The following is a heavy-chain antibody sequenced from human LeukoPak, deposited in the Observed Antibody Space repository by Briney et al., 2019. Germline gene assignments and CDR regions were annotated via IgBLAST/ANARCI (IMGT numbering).Heavy chain of an antibody. Sequence: GRSLRLSCAASGFTFSSYGMHWVRQAPGKGLEWVAVIWYDGSNKYYADSVKGRFTISRDNSKNTLYLQMNSLRAEDTAVYYCARGGGAAAGDYWGQGTLVTVSS. CDR3: ARGGGAAAGDY. CDR1: GFTFSSYG. V-gene: IGHV3-33*01. D-gene: IGHD6-13*01. J-gene: IGHJ4*02. CDR2: IWYDGSNK.